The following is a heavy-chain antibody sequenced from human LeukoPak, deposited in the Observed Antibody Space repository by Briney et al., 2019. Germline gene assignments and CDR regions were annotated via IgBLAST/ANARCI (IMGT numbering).Heavy chain of an antibody. J-gene: IGHJ4*02. Sequence: GASVKVSCKASGYTFTGYYMDWVRQAPGQGLEWMGRINPNSGGTNYAQNFQGRVTMTRDTSISTAYMELSRLRSDDTAVYYCARVLGYCSGGSCDNFDYWGQGTLVTVSS. D-gene: IGHD2-15*01. CDR2: INPNSGGT. CDR3: ARVLGYCSGGSCDNFDY. V-gene: IGHV1-2*06. CDR1: GYTFTGYY.